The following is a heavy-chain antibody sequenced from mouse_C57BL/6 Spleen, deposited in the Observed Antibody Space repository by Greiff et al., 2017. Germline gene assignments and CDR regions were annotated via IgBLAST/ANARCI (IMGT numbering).Heavy chain of an antibody. D-gene: IGHD2-5*01. CDR3: ARSYYSTSAWFAY. CDR2: INPNNGGT. CDR1: GYTFTDYN. V-gene: IGHV1-22*01. J-gene: IGHJ3*01. Sequence: EVQLQESGPELVKPGASVKMSCKASGYTFTDYNMHWVKQSHGKSLEWIGYINPNNGGTSYNQKFKGKATLTVNKSSSTAYMELRSLTSEDSAVYYCARSYYSTSAWFAYWGQGTLVTVSA.